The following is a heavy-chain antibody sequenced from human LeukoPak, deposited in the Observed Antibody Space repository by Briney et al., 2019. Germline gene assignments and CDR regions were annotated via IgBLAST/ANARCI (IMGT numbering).Heavy chain of an antibody. CDR3: ARGDSGSYEY. CDR1: GGSISSYY. J-gene: IGHJ4*02. Sequence: SVTLSLTCTVSGGSISSYYWSWIRQPPGKGLEWIGEIYYSGNTNYNPSLKSRVTISVDTSKNQFSLKLTSVTAADTAMYYCARGDSGSYEYWGQGALVTVSS. V-gene: IGHV4-59*01. CDR2: IYYSGNT. D-gene: IGHD3-10*01.